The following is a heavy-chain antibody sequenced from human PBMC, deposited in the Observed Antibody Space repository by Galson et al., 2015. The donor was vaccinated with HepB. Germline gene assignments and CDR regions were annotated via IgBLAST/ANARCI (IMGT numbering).Heavy chain of an antibody. Sequence: SLRLSCAASGLTFSSYSMNWVRQAPGKGLEWVSYISSGSSTIYYADSVKGRFTISRDNAKNSLYLQMNSLRAEDTAVYYCAGAGGGYSRNWFDPWGQGTLVTVSS. CDR2: ISSGSSTI. D-gene: IGHD5-18*01. J-gene: IGHJ5*02. CDR1: GLTFSSYS. V-gene: IGHV3-48*04. CDR3: AGAGGGYSRNWFDP.